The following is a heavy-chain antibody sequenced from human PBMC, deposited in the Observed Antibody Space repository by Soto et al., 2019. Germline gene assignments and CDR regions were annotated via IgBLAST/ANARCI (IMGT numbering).Heavy chain of an antibody. Sequence: KASEALSLTCTVSGGSISSSSYYWGWIRQPPGKGLEWIGSIYYSGSTYYNPSLKSRVTISVDTSKNQFSLKLSSVTAADTAVYYCARHPPPANLFEYSSSSRPTFYYYYGMDVWGQGTTITVSS. V-gene: IGHV4-39*01. D-gene: IGHD6-6*01. CDR3: ARHPPPANLFEYSSSSRPTFYYYYGMDV. CDR2: IYYSGST. J-gene: IGHJ6*02. CDR1: GGSISSSSYY.